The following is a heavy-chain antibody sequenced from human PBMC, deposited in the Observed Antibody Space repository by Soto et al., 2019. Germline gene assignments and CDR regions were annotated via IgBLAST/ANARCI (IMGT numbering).Heavy chain of an antibody. D-gene: IGHD5-18*01. Sequence: GGSLRLSCAASGFTFSSYSMNWVRQAPGKGLEWVSVIYSGGSTYYADSVKGRFTISRDNSKNTLYLQMNSLRAEDTAVYYCARLSEDTAMARWYYFDYWGQGTLVTVSS. J-gene: IGHJ4*02. CDR2: IYSGGST. CDR1: GFTFSSYS. V-gene: IGHV3-53*01. CDR3: ARLSEDTAMARWYYFDY.